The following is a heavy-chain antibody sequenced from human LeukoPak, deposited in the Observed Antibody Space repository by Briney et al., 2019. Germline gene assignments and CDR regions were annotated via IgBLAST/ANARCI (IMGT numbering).Heavy chain of an antibody. V-gene: IGHV3-30*01. CDR3: ARDPQHYDFWSGYYYN. Sequence: GRSLRLSCAASGFTFSSYAMHWVRQAPGKGLEWVAVISYDGSNKYYADSVKGRFTTSRDNSKNTLYLQMNSLRAEDTAVYYCARDPQHYDFWSGYYYNWGQGTLVTVSS. CDR1: GFTFSSYA. CDR2: ISYDGSNK. J-gene: IGHJ4*02. D-gene: IGHD3-3*01.